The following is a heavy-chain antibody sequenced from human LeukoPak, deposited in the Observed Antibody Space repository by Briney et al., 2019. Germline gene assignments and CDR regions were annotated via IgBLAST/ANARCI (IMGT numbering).Heavy chain of an antibody. Sequence: PSETLSLTCTVSGGSISSYYWSWIRQPPGKGLEWIGYIYYSGGTNYNPSLKSRVTISVDTSKNQFSLKLSSVTTADTAVYYCARIPYYYYGSGSYPDYWGQGTLVTVSS. CDR1: GGSISSYY. CDR3: ARIPYYYYGSGSYPDY. D-gene: IGHD3-10*01. CDR2: IYYSGGT. V-gene: IGHV4-59*08. J-gene: IGHJ4*02.